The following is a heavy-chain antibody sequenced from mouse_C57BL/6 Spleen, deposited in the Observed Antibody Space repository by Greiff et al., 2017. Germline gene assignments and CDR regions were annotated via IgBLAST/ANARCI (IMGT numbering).Heavy chain of an antibody. Sequence: QVQLQQSGAELAKPGASVKLSCKASGYTFTSYWMHWVKQRPGQGLEWIGYINPSSGYTKSNQKFKDKATLTADKSSSTAYMQLSSLTYEDSAVYYCARSYSNYGWYFDVWGTGTTVTVSS. D-gene: IGHD2-5*01. CDR3: ARSYSNYGWYFDV. V-gene: IGHV1-7*01. CDR2: INPSSGYT. CDR1: GYTFTSYW. J-gene: IGHJ1*03.